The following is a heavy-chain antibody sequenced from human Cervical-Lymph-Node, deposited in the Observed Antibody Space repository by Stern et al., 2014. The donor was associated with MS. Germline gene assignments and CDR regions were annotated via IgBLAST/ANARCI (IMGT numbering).Heavy chain of an antibody. CDR1: GYTLTELS. D-gene: IGHD3-10*01. CDR3: AGMVRDGWSFDL. CDR2: FDPEDGET. Sequence: QLVQSGAEVKKPGASVKVSCKVSGYTLTELSMHWVRQAPGKGLEWMGGFDPEDGETIYAQKFQGRGTMTEDTSTDTAYMELSSLRSEDTPVYYCAGMVRDGWSFDLWGRGTLVTVSS. J-gene: IGHJ2*01. V-gene: IGHV1-24*01.